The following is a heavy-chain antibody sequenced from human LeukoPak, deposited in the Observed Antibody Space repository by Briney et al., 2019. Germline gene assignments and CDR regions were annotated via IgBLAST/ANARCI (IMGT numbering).Heavy chain of an antibody. D-gene: IGHD4-17*01. CDR1: GFTFSSHA. V-gene: IGHV3-23*01. Sequence: GGSLRLSCAASGFTFSSHAMSWVRQAPGRGLEWVSSIDISGSNAYYADSMKGRFTISRDNSRNTLYLQMDSLRAEDSAIYYCAKELRPNDYWGQGTLVTVSS. CDR2: IDISGSNA. CDR3: AKELRPNDY. J-gene: IGHJ4*02.